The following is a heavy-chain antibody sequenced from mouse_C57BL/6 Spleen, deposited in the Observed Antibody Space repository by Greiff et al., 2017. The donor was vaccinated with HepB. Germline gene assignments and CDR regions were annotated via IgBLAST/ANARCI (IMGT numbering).Heavy chain of an antibody. Sequence: QVQLKESGAELARPGASVKLSCKASGYTFTSYGISWVKQRTGQGLEWIGEIYPRSGNTYYTEKFKGKATLTADKTSSTAYMELRSLTSEDSAVYFCARHYCGSSYPWYFDVWGTGTTVTVSS. CDR1: GYTFTSYG. CDR3: ARHYCGSSYPWYFDV. D-gene: IGHD1-1*01. V-gene: IGHV1-81*01. CDR2: IYPRSGNT. J-gene: IGHJ1*03.